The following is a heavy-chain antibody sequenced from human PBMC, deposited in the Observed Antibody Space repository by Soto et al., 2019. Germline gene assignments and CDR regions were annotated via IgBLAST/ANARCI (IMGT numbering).Heavy chain of an antibody. CDR2: IIPIFGTA. Sequence: SVKVSCKASGGTFSSYAISWVRQAPGQGLEWMGGIIPIFGTANYAQKFQGRVTMTRDTSISTAYMELSRLRSDDTAVYYCARDSINMVRGGGAYYYGMDIWGQGTTVTVSS. J-gene: IGHJ6*02. CDR3: ARDSINMVRGGGAYYYGMDI. V-gene: IGHV1-69*05. CDR1: GGTFSSYA. D-gene: IGHD3-10*01.